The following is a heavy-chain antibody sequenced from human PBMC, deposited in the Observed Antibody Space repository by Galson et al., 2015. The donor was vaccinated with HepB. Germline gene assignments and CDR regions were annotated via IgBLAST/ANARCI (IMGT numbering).Heavy chain of an antibody. J-gene: IGHJ3*02. CDR3: ARDPSAYCSSTSCYRGAFDI. V-gene: IGHV1-18*01. D-gene: IGHD2-2*02. Sequence: SVKVSCKASGYTFTSYGISWVRQAPGQGLEWMGWISAYNGNTNYAQKLQGRVTMTTDTSTSTAYMELRSLRSDDTAVYYCARDPSAYCSSTSCYRGAFDIWGQGTMVTVSS. CDR1: GYTFTSYG. CDR2: ISAYNGNT.